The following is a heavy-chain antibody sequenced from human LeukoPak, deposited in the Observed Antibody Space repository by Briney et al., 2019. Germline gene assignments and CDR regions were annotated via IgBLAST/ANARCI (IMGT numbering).Heavy chain of an antibody. CDR2: ISSSSSTI. D-gene: IGHD6-13*01. CDR3: ARGTGYSSSWYFRLEAFDI. Sequence: PGGSLRLSCAASGFTFSSYSMNWVRQAPGKGLEWVSYISSSSSTIYYADSVKGRFTISRDNAKNSLYLQMNSLRAEDTAVYYCARGTGYSSSWYFRLEAFDIWGQGTMVTVSS. J-gene: IGHJ3*02. V-gene: IGHV3-48*01. CDR1: GFTFSSYS.